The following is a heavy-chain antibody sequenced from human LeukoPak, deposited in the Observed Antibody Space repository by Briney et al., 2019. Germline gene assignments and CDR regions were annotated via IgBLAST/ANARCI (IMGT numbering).Heavy chain of an antibody. V-gene: IGHV3-33*06. D-gene: IGHD2-15*01. CDR3: AKDRIPDGLYSIDY. CDR1: GFTFSSYG. Sequence: GGSLRLSCAASGFTFSSYGMHWVRQAPGKGLEWVAVIWYDGSNKYYADSVKGRFTISRDNSKNTLYLQMNSLRAEDTAIYYCAKDRIPDGLYSIDYWGQGALVTVSS. CDR2: IWYDGSNK. J-gene: IGHJ4*02.